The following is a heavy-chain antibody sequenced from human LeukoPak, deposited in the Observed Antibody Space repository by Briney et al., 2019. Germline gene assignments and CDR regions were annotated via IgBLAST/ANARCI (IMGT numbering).Heavy chain of an antibody. Sequence: GGSLRLSCAASGFTFTTYDMNWVRQAPGKGLEWVSSISCSGGYIYYADSVKGRFTISRDNTKNTLYLQMNSLRVEDTALYYCVRQGGQMGDIVVVPAATSFDYWGQGTLVTVSS. CDR2: ISCSGGYI. J-gene: IGHJ4*02. CDR1: GFTFTTYD. CDR3: VRQGGQMGDIVVVPAATSFDY. D-gene: IGHD2-2*01. V-gene: IGHV3-23*01.